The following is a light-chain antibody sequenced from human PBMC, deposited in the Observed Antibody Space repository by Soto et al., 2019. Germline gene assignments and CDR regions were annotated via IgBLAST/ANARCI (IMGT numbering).Light chain of an antibody. J-gene: IGKJ1*01. CDR2: GAS. CDR3: KQYNNWPRT. V-gene: IGKV3-15*01. Sequence: EIVMPQSPATLSVSPGESATLSGRASQSVSSNLAWYQQKPGQAHRLLSHGASTRATGIPARFSGSGSGTEFTLTISSLQSEEFAVYYCKQYNNWPRTVGKGTKVDIK. CDR1: QSVSSN.